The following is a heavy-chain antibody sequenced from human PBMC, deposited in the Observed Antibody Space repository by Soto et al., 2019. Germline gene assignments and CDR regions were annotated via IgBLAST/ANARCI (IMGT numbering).Heavy chain of an antibody. CDR3: ARDAARGMNDY. CDR1: GYTFTSYG. D-gene: IGHD1-20*01. Sequence: QVQLVQSGAEVKKPGASVKVSCKTSGYTFTSYGISWVRQAPGQGLEGMGWISAYNGNTKYAQKLQGTVTMTTDTSTSTAYMELTSLRSDDTAVYFCARDAARGMNDYWGQGTLVTVSS. V-gene: IGHV1-18*01. CDR2: ISAYNGNT. J-gene: IGHJ4*02.